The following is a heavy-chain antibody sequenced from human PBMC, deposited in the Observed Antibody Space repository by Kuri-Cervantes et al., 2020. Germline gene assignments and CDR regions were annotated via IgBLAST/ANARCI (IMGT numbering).Heavy chain of an antibody. J-gene: IGHJ4*02. CDR1: GFTFSDYY. D-gene: IGHD4-23*01. CDR3: ARVWDCSGNPWYFDY. Sequence: SLKISCAASGFTFSDYYMSWIRQAPGKGLEWVSYISSSGSTIYYADSVKGRFTISRDNAKNMLYLQMDSLRVEDTAVYYCARVWDCSGNPWYFDYWGRGTLVTVSS. V-gene: IGHV3-11*04. CDR2: ISSSGSTI.